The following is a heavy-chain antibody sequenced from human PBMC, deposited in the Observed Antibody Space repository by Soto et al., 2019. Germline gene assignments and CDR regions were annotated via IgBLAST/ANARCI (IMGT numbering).Heavy chain of an antibody. V-gene: IGHV1-69*06. CDR1: GGTFSSYA. CDR3: ARDFGAAREDDAFDI. Sequence: GASVKVSFKASGGTFSSYAISWVRQAPGQGLEWMGGIIPIFGTANYAQKFQGRVTITADKSTSTAYMELSSLRSEDTAVYCCARDFGAAREDDAFDIWGQGTMVTVSS. J-gene: IGHJ3*02. CDR2: IIPIFGTA. D-gene: IGHD6-6*01.